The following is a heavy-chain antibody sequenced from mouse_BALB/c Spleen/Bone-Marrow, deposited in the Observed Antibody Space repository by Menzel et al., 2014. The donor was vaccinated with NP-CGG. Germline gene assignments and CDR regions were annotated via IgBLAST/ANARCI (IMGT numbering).Heavy chain of an antibody. CDR3: AGYDYSQVWFAY. D-gene: IGHD2-4*01. Sequence: VQLKQSGAELVKPGASVKLSCTASGFNIKDTYMHWVKQRPEQGLEWIGRIDPANGNTKYDPKFQGKATITADTSSNTAYLQLSSLTSEDSAVYYCAGYDYSQVWFAYGGQGTLVTVSA. CDR2: IDPANGNT. J-gene: IGHJ3*01. V-gene: IGHV14-3*02. CDR1: GFNIKDTY.